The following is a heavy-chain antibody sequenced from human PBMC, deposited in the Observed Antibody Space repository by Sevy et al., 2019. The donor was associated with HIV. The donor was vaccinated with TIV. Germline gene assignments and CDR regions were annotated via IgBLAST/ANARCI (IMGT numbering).Heavy chain of an antibody. D-gene: IGHD3-10*01. CDR2: ISASAGST. CDR3: AKDRVSGTYYTGDFDY. CDR1: GFTFSTYA. J-gene: IGHJ4*02. V-gene: IGHV3-23*01. Sequence: GGSLRLSCAASGFTFSTYAMTWVRQAPGKGLEWVSVISASAGSTYYSDSVKGRFTISRDNSKNTLYLQMNSLRAKDTAVYYGAKDRVSGTYYTGDFDYWGQGTLVTVSS.